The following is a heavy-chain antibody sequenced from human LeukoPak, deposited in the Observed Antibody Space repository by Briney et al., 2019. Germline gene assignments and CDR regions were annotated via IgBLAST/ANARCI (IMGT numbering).Heavy chain of an antibody. CDR3: ARGIAAAGTGWFDP. CDR2: IYYSGST. D-gene: IGHD6-13*01. J-gene: IGHJ5*02. Sequence: SETLSLTCTVSGGSISSYYWSWIRQPPGKGLEWIGYIYYSGSTNYNPSLKSRVTISVDTSKNQFSLKPSSVTAADTAVYYCARGIAAAGTGWFDPWGQGTPVTVSS. CDR1: GGSISSYY. V-gene: IGHV4-59*01.